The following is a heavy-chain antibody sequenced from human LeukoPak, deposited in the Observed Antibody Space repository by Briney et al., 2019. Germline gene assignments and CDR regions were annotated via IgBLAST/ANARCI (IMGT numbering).Heavy chain of an antibody. CDR2: ISYDGSEK. Sequence: GRSLRLSCAASGFTFSSYPMHWVRQAPGKGLEWVAVISYDGSEKHYADPVKGRFTISRDNSKNTLYLEMNSLRAEDTAVYYCAREGSSGFYPYWGQGILVTVSS. D-gene: IGHD3-22*01. J-gene: IGHJ4*02. V-gene: IGHV3-30-3*01. CDR3: AREGSSGFYPY. CDR1: GFTFSSYP.